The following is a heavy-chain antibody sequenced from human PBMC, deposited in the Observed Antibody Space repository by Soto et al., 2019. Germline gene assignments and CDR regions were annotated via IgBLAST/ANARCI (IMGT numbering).Heavy chain of an antibody. V-gene: IGHV5-51*01. CDR1: EYSSSDNW. J-gene: IGHJ6*02. Sequence: GESLKISCKGSEYSSSDNWIAWVRQTPGKGLEWVGLIYPDASATTYSPSFRGQVTMSADKSISTAYLHWDSLKASDTATYYCVRRGMDVWGQRTTVTVSS. CDR2: IYPDASAT. CDR3: VRRGMDV.